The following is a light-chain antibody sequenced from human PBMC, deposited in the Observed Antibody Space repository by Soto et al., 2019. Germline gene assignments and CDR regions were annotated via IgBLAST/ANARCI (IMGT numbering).Light chain of an antibody. J-gene: IGKJ1*01. CDR2: KAS. CDR3: QQRSNWPT. Sequence: IQMSQSPSTLSGSVGDRVSITCRASQTISSWLAWYQQKPGKAPKLLIYKASSLESGVPSRFSGSGSGTEFTLTISSLEPEDFAVYYCQQRSNWPTFGQGTKVDI. V-gene: IGKV1-5*03. CDR1: QTISSW.